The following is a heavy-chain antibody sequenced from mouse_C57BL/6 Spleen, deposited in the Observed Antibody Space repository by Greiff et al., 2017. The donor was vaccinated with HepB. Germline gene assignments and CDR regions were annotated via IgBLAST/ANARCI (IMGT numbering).Heavy chain of an antibody. CDR3: TSFYDYDPGWFAY. CDR2: INYDGSST. V-gene: IGHV5-16*01. D-gene: IGHD2-4*01. J-gene: IGHJ3*01. Sequence: EVQLVESEGGLVQPGSSMKLSCTASGFTFSDYYMAWVRQVPEKGLEWVANINYDGSSTYYLDSLKSRFIISRDNAKNILYLQMSSLKSEDTATYYCTSFYDYDPGWFAYWGQGTLVTVSA. CDR1: GFTFSDYY.